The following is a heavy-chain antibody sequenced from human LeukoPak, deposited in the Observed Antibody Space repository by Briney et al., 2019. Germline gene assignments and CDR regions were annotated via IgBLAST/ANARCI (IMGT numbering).Heavy chain of an antibody. Sequence: SVKVSCTASGGTFSSYAISWVRQAPGQGLEWMGRIIPILGIANYAQKFQGRVTITADKSTSTAYMELSSLRSEDTAVYYCARGRDIVVVPAATAWDAFDIWGQGTMVTVSS. D-gene: IGHD2-2*01. CDR3: ARGRDIVVVPAATAWDAFDI. J-gene: IGHJ3*02. CDR2: IIPILGIA. V-gene: IGHV1-69*04. CDR1: GGTFSSYA.